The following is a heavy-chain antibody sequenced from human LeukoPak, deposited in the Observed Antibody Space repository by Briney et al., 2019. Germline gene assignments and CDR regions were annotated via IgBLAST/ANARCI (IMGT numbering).Heavy chain of an antibody. J-gene: IGHJ4*02. CDR3: VKDNEAGGSPFDR. Sequence: GGSLRLSCSASGFILRSHAMHWVRQAPGKGLEYVSRISDNGGSTYYADSVEGRFTISRDNSKNTLYLQMSSLRAVDTAVYYCVKDNEAGGSPFDRWGQGTLVTVSS. CDR1: GFILRSHA. V-gene: IGHV3-64D*06. D-gene: IGHD1-1*01. CDR2: ISDNGGST.